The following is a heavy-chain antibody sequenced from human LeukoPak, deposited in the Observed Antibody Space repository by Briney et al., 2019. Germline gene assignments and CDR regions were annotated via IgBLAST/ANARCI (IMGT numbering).Heavy chain of an antibody. CDR1: GFTFSSYS. CDR3: ARDYYDSSGYHYFDY. J-gene: IGHJ4*02. Sequence: GGSLRLSCAASGFTFSSYSMNWVRQAPGKGLEWVSSISSSSSYIYYADSVKGRFTISRDDAKNSLYLQMNSLRAEDTAVYYCARDYYDSSGYHYFDYWGQGTLVTVSS. CDR2: ISSSSSYI. D-gene: IGHD3-22*01. V-gene: IGHV3-21*01.